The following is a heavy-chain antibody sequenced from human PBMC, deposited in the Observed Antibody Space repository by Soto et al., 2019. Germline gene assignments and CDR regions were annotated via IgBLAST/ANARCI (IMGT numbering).Heavy chain of an antibody. CDR1: GFTFSSYA. Sequence: RRLSCAASGFTFSSYAMHWVRQAPGKGLEWVAVISYDGSNKYYADSVKGRFTISRDNSKNTLYLQMNSLRAEDTAVYYCARAPYSSGWGGYFDYWGQGTLVTVSS. CDR2: ISYDGSNK. V-gene: IGHV3-30-3*01. J-gene: IGHJ4*02. D-gene: IGHD6-19*01. CDR3: ARAPYSSGWGGYFDY.